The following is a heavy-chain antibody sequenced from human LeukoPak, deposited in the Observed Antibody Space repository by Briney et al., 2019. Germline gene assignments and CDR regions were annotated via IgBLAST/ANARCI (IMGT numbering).Heavy chain of an antibody. CDR2: FSVSDGRT. V-gene: IGHV3-23*01. Sequence: QTGGSLRLSCAASGFTFNNYAMSWVRQAPGKGLENISTFSVSDGRTYYADSVKGRFTISRDNSKYTLHLQMNSLRAEDTAVYYCAKQHAATGGYFDYWGQGTLVTVSS. CDR3: AKQHAATGGYFDY. CDR1: GFTFNNYA. J-gene: IGHJ4*02. D-gene: IGHD3-10*01.